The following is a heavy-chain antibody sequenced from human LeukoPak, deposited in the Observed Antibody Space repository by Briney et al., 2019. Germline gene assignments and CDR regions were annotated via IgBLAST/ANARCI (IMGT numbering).Heavy chain of an antibody. J-gene: IGHJ4*02. CDR1: GFTFSSYA. CDR3: AKSSAVVGTMLWGKPFDY. V-gene: IGHV3-23*01. CDR2: ISGSGGST. D-gene: IGHD6-19*01. Sequence: GGSLRLSCAASGFTFSSYAMSWVRQAPGKGLEWVSAISGSGGSTYYADSVKDRFTISRDNSKSTLYLQMNSLRVEDTAVYYCAKSSAVVGTMLWGKPFDYWGQGTLVTVSS.